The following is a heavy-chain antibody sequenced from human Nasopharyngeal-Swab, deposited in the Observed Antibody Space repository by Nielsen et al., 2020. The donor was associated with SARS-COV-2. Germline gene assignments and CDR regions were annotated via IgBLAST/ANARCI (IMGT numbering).Heavy chain of an antibody. CDR2: ISYTGST. D-gene: IGHD3-10*01. J-gene: IGHJ3*01. V-gene: IGHV4-61*08. CDR1: GGSISSGDYY. Sequence: SETLSLTCSVSGGSISSGDYYWSWIRQPPGKGLEWMGHISYTGSTHYNPPLKSRVTISVDTSKNQFSLNLNSVTAADTAVYYCARRTNYYGSGDFWGQGTMVTVSS. CDR3: ARRTNYYGSGDF.